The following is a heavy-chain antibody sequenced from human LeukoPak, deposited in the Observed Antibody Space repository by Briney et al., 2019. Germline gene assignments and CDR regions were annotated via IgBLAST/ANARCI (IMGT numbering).Heavy chain of an antibody. CDR2: IIPIFGTA. CDR1: GGTFSSYA. J-gene: IGHJ4*02. D-gene: IGHD4-17*01. V-gene: IGHV1-69*06. Sequence: SVKVSCKASGGTFSSYAISWVRQAPGQGLEWMGGIIPIFGTANYVQKFQGRDTITADKSTSTAYMELSSLRSEDTAVYYCARESPPSVTPPSPFDYWGQGTLVTVSS. CDR3: ARESPPSVTPPSPFDY.